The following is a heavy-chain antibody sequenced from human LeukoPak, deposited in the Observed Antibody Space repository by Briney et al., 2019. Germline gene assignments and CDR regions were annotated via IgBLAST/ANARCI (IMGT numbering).Heavy chain of an antibody. CDR2: TYKDGTT. CDR1: HYSINDGYY. D-gene: IGHD3-16*02. J-gene: IGHJ5*02. V-gene: IGHV4-38-2*02. CDR3: AKGFSSYSCFAP. Sequence: SETLSLTRTVSHYSINDGYYWGWIRQPPGRGLEWIGNTYKDGTTHYNSSLSSRVTISVDASENQFSLTLTSVTAADTAVYYCAKGFSSYSCFAPWGPGILVTVSS.